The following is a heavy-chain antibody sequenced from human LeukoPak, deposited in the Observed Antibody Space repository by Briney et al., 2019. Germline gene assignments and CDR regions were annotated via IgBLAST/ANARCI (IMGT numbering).Heavy chain of an antibody. D-gene: IGHD3-3*01. CDR1: GYTFTSYD. V-gene: IGHV1-8*03. Sequence: ASVKVSCXASGYTFTSYDINWVRQATGQGLEWMGWMNPDSGNTGYAQKFQGRVTITRNTSISTAYMELSSLRSEDTAVYYCARLYYDFWSGYYSDYWGQGTLVTVSS. CDR2: MNPDSGNT. J-gene: IGHJ4*02. CDR3: ARLYYDFWSGYYSDY.